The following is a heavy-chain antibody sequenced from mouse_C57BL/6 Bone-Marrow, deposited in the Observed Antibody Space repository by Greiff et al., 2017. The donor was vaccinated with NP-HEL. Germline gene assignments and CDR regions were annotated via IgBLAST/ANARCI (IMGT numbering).Heavy chain of an antibody. CDR3: ARPYYYGSFFDY. D-gene: IGHD1-1*01. J-gene: IGHJ2*01. CDR1: GYTFTSYG. CDR2: IYPRSGNT. V-gene: IGHV1-81*01. Sequence: VKLMESGAELARPGASVKLSCKASGYTFTSYGISWVKQRTGQGLEWIGEIYPRSGNTYYNEKFKGKATLTADKSSSTAYMELRSLTSEDSAVYFCARPYYYGSFFDYWGQGTTLTVSS.